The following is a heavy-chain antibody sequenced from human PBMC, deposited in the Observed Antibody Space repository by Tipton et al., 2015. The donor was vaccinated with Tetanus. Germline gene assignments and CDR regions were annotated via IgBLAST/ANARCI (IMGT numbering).Heavy chain of an antibody. CDR3: ARSYGDTFLFRLDY. Sequence: TLSLTCNVSGGSINDYYWGWIRQPPGMGLEWIGHISHSGSASYNPSLKSRVTISLDTSKNQFSLTLRSVTAADTAVYYCARSYGDTFLFRLDYWGQGALVTVSS. CDR2: ISHSGSA. D-gene: IGHD4-17*01. J-gene: IGHJ4*02. V-gene: IGHV4-59*01. CDR1: GGSINDYY.